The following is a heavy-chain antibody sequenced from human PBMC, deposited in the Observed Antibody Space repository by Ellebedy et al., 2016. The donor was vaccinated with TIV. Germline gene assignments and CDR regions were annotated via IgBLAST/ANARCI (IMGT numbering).Heavy chain of an antibody. J-gene: IGHJ4*02. V-gene: IGHV5-51*01. CDR2: IYTDDSDT. D-gene: IGHD6-19*01. Sequence: GESLKISXKTSGYSFIYYWITWVRQMPGKGLEWMGSIYTDDSDTRYNPSFRGQVTISADKSINSASLQWGRLKASDSAIYYCARRRVAVAGGPLDFWGQGTVVTVSS. CDR1: GYSFIYYW. CDR3: ARRRVAVAGGPLDF.